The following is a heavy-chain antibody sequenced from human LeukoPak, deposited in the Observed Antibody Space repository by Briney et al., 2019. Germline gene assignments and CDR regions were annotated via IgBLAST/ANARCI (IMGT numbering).Heavy chain of an antibody. CDR2: ISHSGST. CDR3: ATLGITVAGTY. CDR1: GGSFSGYY. Sequence: PSETLSLTCAVYGGSFSGYYWSWIRQPPGKGLEWIGEISHSGSTNYNPSLKSRVTISVDTSKNQFSLKLSSVTAADTAVYYCATLGITVAGTYWGQGTLVTVSS. D-gene: IGHD6-19*01. J-gene: IGHJ4*02. V-gene: IGHV4-34*01.